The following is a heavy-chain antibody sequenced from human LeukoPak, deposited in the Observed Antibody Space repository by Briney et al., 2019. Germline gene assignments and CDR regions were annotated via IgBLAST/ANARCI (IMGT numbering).Heavy chain of an antibody. J-gene: IGHJ4*02. Sequence: GESLRLSCAPSRFTFNDHYMSWIRHAPGKAREWVSHISSFSNFRSYADSVKGRFTISRDNAKNSLYLQVNSLRAEDTAVYYCARPTIAAAGNFEYWGQGALVTVSS. CDR2: ISSFSNFR. CDR1: RFTFNDHY. D-gene: IGHD6-13*01. CDR3: ARPTIAAAGNFEY. V-gene: IGHV3-11*03.